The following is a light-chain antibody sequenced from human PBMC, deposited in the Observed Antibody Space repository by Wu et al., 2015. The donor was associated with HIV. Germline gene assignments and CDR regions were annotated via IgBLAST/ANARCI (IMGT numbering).Light chain of an antibody. CDR1: QGISNF. CDR3: QQYNNWPPLYS. J-gene: IGKJ2*03. Sequence: DIQMTQSPSSLSASVGDRVTITCRASQGISNFLAWYQQKPGKPPKVLIYAASTLQSGVPSRFSGSGSGTDFTLTISSLQSGDFAVYYCQQYNNWPPLYSFGQGTKLEIK. V-gene: IGKV1-27*01. CDR2: AAS.